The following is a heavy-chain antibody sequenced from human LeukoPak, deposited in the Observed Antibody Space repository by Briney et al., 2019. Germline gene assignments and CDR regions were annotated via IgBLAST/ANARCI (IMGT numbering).Heavy chain of an antibody. CDR3: ARDRNPQIVEVPGALFGFFDY. D-gene: IGHD2-2*01. J-gene: IGHJ4*02. V-gene: IGHV1-2*02. CDR2: INPNSGAT. CDR1: GGTFSSYA. Sequence: ASVKVSCKASGGTFSSYAISWVRQAPGEGLEWMGWINPNSGATNYAQSFQGRVTMTRGTSISTAYMELSRLRSDDTAVYYCARDRNPQIVEVPGALFGFFDYWGQGTLVTVSS.